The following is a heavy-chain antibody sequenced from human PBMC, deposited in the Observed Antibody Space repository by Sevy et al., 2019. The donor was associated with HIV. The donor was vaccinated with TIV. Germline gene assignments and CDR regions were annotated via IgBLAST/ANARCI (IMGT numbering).Heavy chain of an antibody. V-gene: IGHV4-39*01. Sequence: SETLSLTCTVSGGSISSSSYYWGWIRQPPGKGLEWIGSIYYSGSTYYNPSLKSRVTISVDTSKNQFSLKLSSVTAADTAVYYCARLFCSGGSCYSGIWYWFDPWGQGTLVTVSP. CDR1: GGSISSSSYY. J-gene: IGHJ5*02. CDR2: IYYSGST. D-gene: IGHD2-15*01. CDR3: ARLFCSGGSCYSGIWYWFDP.